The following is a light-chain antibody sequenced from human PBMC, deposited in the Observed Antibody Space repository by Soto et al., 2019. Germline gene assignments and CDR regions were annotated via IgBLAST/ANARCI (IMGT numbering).Light chain of an antibody. Sequence: DIQMTQSPYTLSASVGDRVTITCRASQNINSWLAWYQQKPGKAPKLLIYKASNLASGVPSRFSGSGSGTEFTLTISSLQPDDLATYYCQQYNSYSITFGQGTRLEIK. CDR3: QQYNSYSIT. V-gene: IGKV1-5*03. J-gene: IGKJ5*01. CDR2: KAS. CDR1: QNINSW.